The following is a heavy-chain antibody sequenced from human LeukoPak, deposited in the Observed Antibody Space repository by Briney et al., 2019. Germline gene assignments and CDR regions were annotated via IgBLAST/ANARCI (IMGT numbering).Heavy chain of an antibody. CDR1: GFTFTSSA. CDR3: AADPKGGDYYYYMDV. Sequence: ASVKVSCKASGFTFTSSAMQWVRQARGQRLEWIGWIVVGSGSTNYAQKFQERVTITRDMSTNTAYMVLSSLRSEDTAVYYCAADPKGGDYYYYMDVWGKGTTVTVSS. D-gene: IGHD3-16*01. V-gene: IGHV1-58*02. CDR2: IVVGSGST. J-gene: IGHJ6*03.